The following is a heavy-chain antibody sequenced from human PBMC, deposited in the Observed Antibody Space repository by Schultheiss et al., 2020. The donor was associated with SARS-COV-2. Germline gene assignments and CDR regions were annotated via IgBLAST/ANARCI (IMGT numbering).Heavy chain of an antibody. V-gene: IGHV4-59*04. CDR1: GDSISSYY. Sequence: SETLSLTCTVSGDSISSYYWSWIRQHPGKGLEWIGYIYYSGSTYYNPSLKSRVTISVDTSKNQFSLKLSSVTAADTAVYYCARAVGDTARGGDAFDIWGQGTMVTVSS. CDR3: ARAVGDTARGGDAFDI. CDR2: IYYSGST. J-gene: IGHJ3*02. D-gene: IGHD5-18*01.